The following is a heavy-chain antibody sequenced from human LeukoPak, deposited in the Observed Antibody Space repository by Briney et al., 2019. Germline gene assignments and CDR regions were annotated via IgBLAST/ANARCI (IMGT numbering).Heavy chain of an antibody. J-gene: IGHJ3*02. D-gene: IGHD6-19*01. V-gene: IGHV3-64D*09. Sequence: GGTLRLSCSASGFTFSSYAMHWVRQAPSKGLDYVSVISSYGGSTYCAGSVKGRLTSSIDNSKNTLYLQMSSLRAADTAVYYCVKTLMSVAGTGAFDIWSQGRMVTVYS. CDR2: ISSYGGST. CDR3: VKTLMSVAGTGAFDI. CDR1: GFTFSSYA.